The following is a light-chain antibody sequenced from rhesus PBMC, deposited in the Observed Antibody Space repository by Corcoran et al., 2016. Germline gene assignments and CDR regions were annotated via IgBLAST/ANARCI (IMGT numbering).Light chain of an antibody. CDR3: CSYAGNYTYI. CDR2: GVS. Sequence: QAALTQPRSVSGSPGQSVTISCTGTSSDIGGYNYVSWYQQHPGTAPKLMIYGVSRRPSGVSDRFSGSKSGNTASLTISGLQAEDGADYYCCSYAGNYTYIFGVGTRLTV. V-gene: IGLV2-32*01. J-gene: IGLJ1*01. CDR1: SSDIGGYNY.